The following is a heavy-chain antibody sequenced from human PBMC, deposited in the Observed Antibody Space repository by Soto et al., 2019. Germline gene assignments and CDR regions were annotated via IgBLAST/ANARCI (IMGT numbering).Heavy chain of an antibody. CDR2: IYYSGST. CDR1: GGSISSSSYY. V-gene: IGHV4-39*01. Sequence: SETLSLTCTVSGGSISSSSYYWGWIRQPPGKGLECIGSIYYSGSTYYNPSLKSRVTISVDTSKNQFSLKLSSVTAADTAVYYCAGTGGITGTPDYWGQGTLVTVSS. J-gene: IGHJ4*02. D-gene: IGHD1-7*01. CDR3: AGTGGITGTPDY.